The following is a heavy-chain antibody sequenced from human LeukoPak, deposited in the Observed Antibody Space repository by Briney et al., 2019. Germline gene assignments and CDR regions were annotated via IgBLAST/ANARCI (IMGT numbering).Heavy chain of an antibody. CDR3: ARDKGGYSSG. Sequence: GASVKVSCKASGYTFTCYGISWVRQAPGQGFEWMGWISAYNGNTKYAQKLQGRVTMTTDTSTSTAYMELRSLRSDDTAVYHCARDKGGYSSGWGQGTLVTVSS. CDR1: GYTFTCYG. V-gene: IGHV1-18*01. J-gene: IGHJ4*02. D-gene: IGHD6-19*01. CDR2: ISAYNGNT.